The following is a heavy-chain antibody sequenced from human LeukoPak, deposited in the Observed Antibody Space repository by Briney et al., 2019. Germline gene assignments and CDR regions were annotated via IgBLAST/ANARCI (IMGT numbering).Heavy chain of an antibody. Sequence: GGSLRLSCAVSGFSVSGYWMTWVRQAPGKGLEWVANIKQDGSEKNYVDSVKGRFTISRDNAENSLFLQMNSLRAEDTAVYYCARVGSSSWYDYYFDYWGQGTLVTVSS. J-gene: IGHJ4*02. CDR1: GFSVSGYW. V-gene: IGHV3-7*01. D-gene: IGHD6-13*01. CDR3: ARVGSSSWYDYYFDY. CDR2: IKQDGSEK.